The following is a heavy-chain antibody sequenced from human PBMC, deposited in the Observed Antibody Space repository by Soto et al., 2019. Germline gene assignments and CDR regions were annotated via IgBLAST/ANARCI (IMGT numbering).Heavy chain of an antibody. CDR3: TTTSYDINDEHWVLSDY. Sequence: EVQLVESGGGLVKPGGSLRLSCAASGFTFTYAWMNWVRQAPGKGLEWVGRIKSKTDGWTTDYAAPMKGRFTISRDDSKDTLYLQMNSLKTEDTAVYYCTTTSYDINDEHWVLSDYWGQGTLVTVSS. J-gene: IGHJ4*02. V-gene: IGHV3-15*07. CDR1: GFTFTYAW. CDR2: IKSKTDGWTT. D-gene: IGHD3-22*01.